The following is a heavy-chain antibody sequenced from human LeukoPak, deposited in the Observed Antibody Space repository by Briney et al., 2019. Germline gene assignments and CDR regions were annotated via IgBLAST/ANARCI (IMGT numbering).Heavy chain of an antibody. V-gene: IGHV4-59*01. CDR3: ARDRGEGGFDY. J-gene: IGHJ4*02. Sequence: SETLSLTCAVSGVSISSYYWSWIRQPPGKGLEWIGYIYDSGSTNYNPSLKSRVTISVDTSKNQFSLKLSSVTAADTAMYYCARDRGEGGFDYWGQGTLVTVSS. CDR1: GVSISSYY. D-gene: IGHD3-10*01. CDR2: IYDSGST.